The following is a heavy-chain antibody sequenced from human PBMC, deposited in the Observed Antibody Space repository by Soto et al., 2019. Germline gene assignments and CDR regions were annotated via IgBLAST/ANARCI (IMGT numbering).Heavy chain of an antibody. CDR3: ARGEDDYGDYGNFDY. V-gene: IGHV3-30-3*01. D-gene: IGHD4-17*01. J-gene: IGHJ4*01. Sequence: QVQLVESGGGVVQPGRSLRLSCAASGFTFSSYAMHWVRQAPGKGLEWVAVISYDGSNKYYADSVKGRFTISRDNSKNTLYLQMNSLRAEDTAVYYCARGEDDYGDYGNFDYWGHGTLVTVSS. CDR1: GFTFSSYA. CDR2: ISYDGSNK.